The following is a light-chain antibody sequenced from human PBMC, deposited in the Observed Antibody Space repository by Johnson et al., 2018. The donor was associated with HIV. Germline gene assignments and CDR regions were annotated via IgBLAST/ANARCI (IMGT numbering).Light chain of an antibody. V-gene: IGLV1-51*02. CDR1: SSNIGKNY. J-gene: IGLJ1*01. CDR2: ENN. Sequence: QSVLTQSPSVSAAPGQKVTISCSGSSSNIGKNYVSWYQQLPGTAPKLLIYENNKRPSGIPDRFSGSKSGTSATLGITGLQTGDEADYYCGTWDSSLSAYVFGTGTKVTVL. CDR3: GTWDSSLSAYV.